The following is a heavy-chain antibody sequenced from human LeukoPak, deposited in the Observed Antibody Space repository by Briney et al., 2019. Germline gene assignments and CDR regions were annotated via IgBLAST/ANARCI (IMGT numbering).Heavy chain of an antibody. D-gene: IGHD4-23*01. J-gene: IGHJ4*02. CDR3: ARVHGGNFAFDY. V-gene: IGHV3-48*03. Sequence: GGSLRLSCAVSGFTFSSYELNWVRQAPGKGLEWVSYISSSGSTIYYADSVKGRFTISRDNAKNSLYLQMNSLRTEDTAVHYCARVHGGNFAFDYWGQGTLVTVSS. CDR1: GFTFSSYE. CDR2: ISSSGSTI.